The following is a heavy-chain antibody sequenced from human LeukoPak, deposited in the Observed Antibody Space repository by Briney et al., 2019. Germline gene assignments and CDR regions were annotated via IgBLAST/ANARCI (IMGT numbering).Heavy chain of an antibody. CDR1: GFTFSSYS. CDR3: ARDLTTSSTAYFHH. J-gene: IGHJ1*01. V-gene: IGHV3-21*01. D-gene: IGHD6-6*01. CDR2: ISSSSRYI. Sequence: GGSLRLSCAASGFTFSSYSMNWVRQAPGKGLEWVSSISSSSRYIYYADSVKGRFTISRDNGKNSLYLQMNSLRAEDTAVYYCARDLTTSSTAYFHHWGQGTLVTVSS.